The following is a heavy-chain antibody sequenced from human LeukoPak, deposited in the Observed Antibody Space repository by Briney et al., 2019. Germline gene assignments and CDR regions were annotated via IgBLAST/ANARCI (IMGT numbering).Heavy chain of an antibody. D-gene: IGHD6-13*01. V-gene: IGHV1-3*01. CDR3: ARDSGGSSWYNTVENWFDP. J-gene: IGHJ5*02. CDR1: GYTFTSYA. Sequence: ASVKVSCKASGYTFTSYAMHWVRQAPGQRLEWMGWINAGNGNTKYSQKFQGRVTITRDTSASTAYMELSSLRSEDTAVYYCARDSGGSSWYNTVENWFDPWGKGTLVTVS. CDR2: INAGNGNT.